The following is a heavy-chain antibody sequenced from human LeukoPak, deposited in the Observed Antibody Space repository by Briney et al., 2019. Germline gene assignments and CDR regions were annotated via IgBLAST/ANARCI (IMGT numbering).Heavy chain of an antibody. V-gene: IGHV3-7*01. D-gene: IGHD2/OR15-2a*01. CDR3: ARQLFISTSFYYIFDF. CDR1: GFTFSSYW. J-gene: IGHJ4*02. CDR2: IKQDGSEK. Sequence: PGGSLRLSCAASGFTFSSYWMNWVRQAPGKGLEWVANIKQDGSEKYYVDSVKGRFTISRDNAKNSLYLQMNSLRAEDTAVYYCARQLFISTSFYYIFDFWGQGTLVTVSS.